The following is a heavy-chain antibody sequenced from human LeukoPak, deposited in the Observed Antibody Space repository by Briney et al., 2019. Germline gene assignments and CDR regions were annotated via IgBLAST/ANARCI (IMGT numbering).Heavy chain of an antibody. Sequence: GGSLRLSCAASGFTFSSFPMYWVRQAPGKGLEWVARIKSKADGGTIDYAAAVKGRFSISRDDSKTTLYLQMNSLKTEDTAVYYCTTVRGIAAAGTWGQGTLVTVSS. CDR1: GFTFSSFP. CDR3: TTVRGIAAAGT. J-gene: IGHJ4*02. CDR2: IKSKADGGTI. D-gene: IGHD6-13*01. V-gene: IGHV3-15*01.